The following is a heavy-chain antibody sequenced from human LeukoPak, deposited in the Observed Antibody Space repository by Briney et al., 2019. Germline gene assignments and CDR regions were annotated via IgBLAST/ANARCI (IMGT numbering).Heavy chain of an antibody. CDR2: MNPNSGNT. CDR1: GYTFTGYY. Sequence: ASVKVSCKASGYTFTGYYMHWVRQAPGQGLEWMGWMNPNSGNTGYAQKFQGRVTMTRNTSISTAYMELSSLRSEDTAVYYCARGRYSSGWYWFDPWGQGTLVTVSS. V-gene: IGHV1-8*02. D-gene: IGHD6-19*01. CDR3: ARGRYSSGWYWFDP. J-gene: IGHJ5*02.